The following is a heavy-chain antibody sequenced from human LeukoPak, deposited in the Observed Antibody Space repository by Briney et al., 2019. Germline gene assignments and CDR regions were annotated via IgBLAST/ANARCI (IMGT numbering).Heavy chain of an antibody. CDR2: ISSSGSTI. CDR3: AKDLRYSSSWYLHPDY. Sequence: GGSLRLSCAASGFTFSSYEMNWVRQAPGKGLEWVSYISSSGSTIYYADSVKGRFTISRDNSKNTLYLQMNSLRAEDTAVYYCAKDLRYSSSWYLHPDYWGQGTLVTVSS. D-gene: IGHD6-13*01. CDR1: GFTFSSYE. V-gene: IGHV3-48*03. J-gene: IGHJ4*02.